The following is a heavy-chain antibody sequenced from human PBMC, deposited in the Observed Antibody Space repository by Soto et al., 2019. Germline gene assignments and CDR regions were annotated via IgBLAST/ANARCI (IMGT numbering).Heavy chain of an antibody. CDR1: GGSIRRSSYY. CDR3: ARSSIEPRVFMYPFDS. V-gene: IGHV4-39*01. Sequence: SETLSLTCTVSGGSIRRSSYYWGWIRQPPGKGLEWIGSVYYSGSTYLNPSLKSRVTLSVDTSKNQFSLRLNSVTAADTAVYYCARSSIEPRVFMYPFDSWGQGPLVTVSS. CDR2: VYYSGST. J-gene: IGHJ4*02. D-gene: IGHD6-6*01.